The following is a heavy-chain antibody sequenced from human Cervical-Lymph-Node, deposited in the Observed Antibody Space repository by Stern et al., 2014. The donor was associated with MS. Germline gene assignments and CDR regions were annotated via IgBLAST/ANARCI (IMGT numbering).Heavy chain of an antibody. V-gene: IGHV3-30-3*01. CDR1: GFTFSSYA. CDR2: ISYNETNK. D-gene: IGHD6-19*01. CDR3: ARLAVAGFDY. J-gene: IGHJ4*02. Sequence: QVQLVESGGGVVQFGRSLRLSCAASGFTFSSYAMHWVRQAPGKGLEWVAMISYNETNKYYADSVKGRFTISRDNSKNTLYLHMNSLRAEDTAVYYCARLAVAGFDYWGQGTLVIVSS.